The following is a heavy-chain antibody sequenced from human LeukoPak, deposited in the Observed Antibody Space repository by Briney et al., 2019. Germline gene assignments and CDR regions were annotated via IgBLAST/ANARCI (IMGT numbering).Heavy chain of an antibody. D-gene: IGHD4-17*01. Sequence: SVKVSCKGCGGTFSSYAISWVRQAPGQGRGWIVTITPTLGQANYAQKLKGKITITADKSTSTAYMELRSLRHENTAVYYRARDNYADYAAGDDYWGQGTLATVSS. V-gene: IGHV1-69*04. CDR1: GGTFSSYA. CDR3: ARDNYADYAAGDDY. CDR2: ITPTLGQA. J-gene: IGHJ4*02.